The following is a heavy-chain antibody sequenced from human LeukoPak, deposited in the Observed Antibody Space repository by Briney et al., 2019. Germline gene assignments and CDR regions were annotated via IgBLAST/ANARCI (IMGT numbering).Heavy chain of an antibody. CDR3: AREGVMGWFDP. Sequence: SETLSLTCTVSGGSISSYYWSWIRQPPGKGLEWIGYIYTSWSTSYNPSLKSRVTISVDTSKNQFSLKLSSVTAADTAVYYCAREGVMGWFDPWGQGTLVTVSS. V-gene: IGHV4-4*09. CDR1: GGSISSYY. J-gene: IGHJ5*02. D-gene: IGHD3-16*01. CDR2: IYTSWST.